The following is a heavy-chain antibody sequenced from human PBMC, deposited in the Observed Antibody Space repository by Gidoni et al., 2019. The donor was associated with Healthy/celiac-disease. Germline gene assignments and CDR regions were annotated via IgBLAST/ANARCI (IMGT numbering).Heavy chain of an antibody. J-gene: IGHJ3*02. CDR1: GYTFTSYG. Sequence: QVQLVQSGAEVKKPGASVKVSCKSSGYTFTSYGISWVRQAPGHGLEWMGWISAYNGTTNYAQNLQGRVTMTTDTSTSTAYMVLRSLRSDEMDVYYCARVRYYYDSSGYYYNACDIWGQGTMVTVSS. V-gene: IGHV1-18*03. D-gene: IGHD3-22*01. CDR3: ARVRYYYDSSGYYYNACDI. CDR2: ISAYNGTT.